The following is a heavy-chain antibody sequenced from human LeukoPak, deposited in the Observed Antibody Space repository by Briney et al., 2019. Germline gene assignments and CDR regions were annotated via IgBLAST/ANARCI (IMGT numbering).Heavy chain of an antibody. D-gene: IGHD3-22*01. Sequence: GGSLRLSCAASGFTFSSYSMNWVRQAPGKGLEWVSSISSSSSYIYYADSVKGRFTVSRDNAKNSLYLQMNSLRAEDTAVYYCAREGSYYDSSGYYYYYGMDVWGQGTTVTVSS. CDR2: ISSSSSYI. CDR3: AREGSYYDSSGYYYYYGMDV. V-gene: IGHV3-21*01. CDR1: GFTFSSYS. J-gene: IGHJ6*02.